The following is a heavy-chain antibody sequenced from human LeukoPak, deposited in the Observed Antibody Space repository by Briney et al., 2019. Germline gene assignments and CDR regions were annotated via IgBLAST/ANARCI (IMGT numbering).Heavy chain of an antibody. CDR2: INTNTGNP. CDR3: ARDKRGEYSSGWSGWFDP. CDR1: GYTFTSYA. V-gene: IGHV7-4-1*02. J-gene: IGHJ5*02. D-gene: IGHD6-19*01. Sequence: ASVKVSCKASGYTFTSYAMNWVRQAPGEGLEWMGRINTNTGNPTYAQGFTGRFVFSLDTSVSTAYLQISSLKAEDTAVYYCARDKRGEYSSGWSGWFDPWGQGTLVTVSS.